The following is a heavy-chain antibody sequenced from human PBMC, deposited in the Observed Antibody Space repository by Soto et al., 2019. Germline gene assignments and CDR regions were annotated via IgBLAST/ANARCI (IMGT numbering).Heavy chain of an antibody. CDR1: GYDFSTYW. D-gene: IGHD5-18*01. CDR2: IYPPDSDT. CDR3: ARQGGGDGYRYFSGYYFAMDV. J-gene: IGHJ6*02. Sequence: GESLKISCKGSGYDFSTYWIGWVRQMPGKGLEWMGIIYPPDSDTRYSPSFQGQVTMSVDKSISTAYLQWSSLKAPDTAMYYCARQGGGDGYRYFSGYYFAMDVWGQGTTVTVSS. V-gene: IGHV5-51*01.